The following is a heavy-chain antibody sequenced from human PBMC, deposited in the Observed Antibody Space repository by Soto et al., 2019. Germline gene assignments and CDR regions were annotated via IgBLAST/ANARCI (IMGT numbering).Heavy chain of an antibody. CDR3: ARAAATMTLYNWFDP. J-gene: IGHJ5*02. CDR1: GFTFSSYS. CDR2: ISSSSSYI. Sequence: GSLRLSCAASGFTFSSYSMNWVRQAPGKGLEWVSSISSSSSYIYYADSVKGRFTISRDNAKNSLYLQMNSLRAEDTAVYYCARAAATMTLYNWFDPWGQGTLVTVSS. V-gene: IGHV3-21*01. D-gene: IGHD3-22*01.